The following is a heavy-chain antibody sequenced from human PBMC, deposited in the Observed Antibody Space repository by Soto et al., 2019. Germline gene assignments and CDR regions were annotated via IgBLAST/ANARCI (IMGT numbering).Heavy chain of an antibody. D-gene: IGHD3-3*01. CDR1: GGTFSSYA. CDR3: ARDLPHRITIFGGFRGYYYSGMDV. V-gene: IGHV1-69*13. J-gene: IGHJ6*02. Sequence: SVKVSCKASGGTFSSYAISWVRQAPGQGLEWMGGIIPIFGTANYAQKFQGRVTITADESTSTAYMELSSLRSEDTAVYYCARDLPHRITIFGGFRGYYYSGMDVWGQGTTVTFS. CDR2: IIPIFGTA.